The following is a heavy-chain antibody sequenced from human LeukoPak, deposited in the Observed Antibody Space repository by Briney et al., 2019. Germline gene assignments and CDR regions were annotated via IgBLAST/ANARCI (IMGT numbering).Heavy chain of an antibody. D-gene: IGHD6-19*01. V-gene: IGHV3-48*03. J-gene: IGHJ4*02. Sequence: PGGSLRLSSAASGFTFTRYEMNGVRQAPGQGMEWLSYISSSGTTKYYADSVTGRFTISRDNATNSLYLQMNSLRAEDMSVSYFAIGSYSRGYYFDYSGEGALVTVSS. CDR3: AIGSYSRGYYFDY. CDR1: GFTFTRYE. CDR2: ISSSGTTK.